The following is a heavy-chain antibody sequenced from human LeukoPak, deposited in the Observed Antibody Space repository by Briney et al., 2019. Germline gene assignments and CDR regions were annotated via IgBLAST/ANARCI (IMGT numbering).Heavy chain of an antibody. D-gene: IGHD3-3*02. CDR2: IGGDGMT. CDR3: ARVRHVWGGIDY. CDR1: GFTLYTNA. J-gene: IGHJ4*02. Sequence: RRSLRLSCAASGFTLYTNAMSWVRQAPGKGLEWVSGIGGDGMTHYAPSAKGRFTISRDNPLDTLYLQRNTLRAADTPTYNCARVRHVWGGIDYWGLGTLGTASS. V-gene: IGHV3-23*01.